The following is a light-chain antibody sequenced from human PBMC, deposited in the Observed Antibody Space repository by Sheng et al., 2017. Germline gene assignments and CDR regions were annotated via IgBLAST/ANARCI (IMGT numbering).Light chain of an antibody. CDR1: QSVRSY. Sequence: EVVLTQSPATLSLSPGERATLSCRASQSVRSYLAWYQQKPGQAPRLLIYDGSNRATGIPDRFSGSGSGTDFTLTISRLEPEDFAVYYCQQYGSSPTFGQGTKLEI. V-gene: IGKV3-20*01. CDR3: QQYGSSPT. J-gene: IGKJ2*01. CDR2: DGS.